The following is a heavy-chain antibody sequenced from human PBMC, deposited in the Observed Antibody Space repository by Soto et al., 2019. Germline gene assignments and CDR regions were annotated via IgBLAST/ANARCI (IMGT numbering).Heavy chain of an antibody. CDR3: ANDHDDYCGGDCYSCDN. J-gene: IGHJ4*02. Sequence: GGSLRLSCAASGFTFSSYGMHWVRQAPGKGLEWVAVISYDGSNKYYAGSVKGRFTISRDNSKNTLYLQMNSLRADDTAVYYWANDHDDYCGGDCYSCDNWGQGTMVTASS. D-gene: IGHD2-21*02. CDR1: GFTFSSYG. CDR2: ISYDGSNK. V-gene: IGHV3-30*18.